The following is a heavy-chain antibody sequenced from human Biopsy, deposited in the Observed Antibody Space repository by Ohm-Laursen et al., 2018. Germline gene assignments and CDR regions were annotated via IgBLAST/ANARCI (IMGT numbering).Heavy chain of an antibody. D-gene: IGHD4/OR15-4a*01. V-gene: IGHV3-23*01. Sequence: SLRLSCSASGFTVYNNYMTWVRQAPGKGLEWVSGISSSGNSTYYAGSVKGRFTISGDNSKNTLYLQLNSLRVDDTAVYYCAKDRRTMRIWYFDLWGRGTLVTVSS. J-gene: IGHJ2*01. CDR2: ISSSGNST. CDR3: AKDRRTMRIWYFDL. CDR1: GFTVYNNY.